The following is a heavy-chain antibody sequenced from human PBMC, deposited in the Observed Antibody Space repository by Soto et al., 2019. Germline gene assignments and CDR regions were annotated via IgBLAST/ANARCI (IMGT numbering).Heavy chain of an antibody. CDR1: GGSISYYH. V-gene: IGHV4-4*07. Sequence: PSDTLSLTCTVSGGSISYYHWSWIRQPAGKGLEWIGRINTSGSTNYNPSLKSRVTMSVDTSKNQFSLKLSSVTAADTAVYYGARDAGYSNDFDPWGQGTLVTVSS. CDR3: ARDAGYSNDFDP. J-gene: IGHJ5*02. CDR2: INTSGST. D-gene: IGHD6-13*01.